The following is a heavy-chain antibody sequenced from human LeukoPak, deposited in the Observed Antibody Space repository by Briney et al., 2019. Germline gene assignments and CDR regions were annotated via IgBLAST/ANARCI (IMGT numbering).Heavy chain of an antibody. J-gene: IGHJ4*02. CDR3: ARGIESYGDYGY. CDR1: GGSISSSY. CDR2: IYYSGST. Sequence: SETLSLTCTVSGGSISSSYWSWIRQPPGKGLEWIGYIYYSGSTNYNPSLKSRVTISVDTSKNQFSLKLSSVTAADAAIYYCARGIESYGDYGYWGQGTLVTVSS. V-gene: IGHV4-59*01. D-gene: IGHD4-17*01.